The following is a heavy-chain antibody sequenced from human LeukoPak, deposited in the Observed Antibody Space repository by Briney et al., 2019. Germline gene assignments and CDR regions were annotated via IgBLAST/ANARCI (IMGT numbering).Heavy chain of an antibody. V-gene: IGHV1-3*01. CDR3: ARDRYYDDSSAYKFDN. D-gene: IGHD3-22*01. CDR2: INAGNGNT. J-gene: IGHJ4*02. Sequence: GASVKVSCKASGYTFTRYSMHWVRQAPGQRLEWMGWINAGNGNTKYSQKFQGRVTITRDTSASTAYMSLSSLRSGDTAVYYCARDRYYDDSSAYKFDNWGQGTLVTVSS. CDR1: GYTFTRYS.